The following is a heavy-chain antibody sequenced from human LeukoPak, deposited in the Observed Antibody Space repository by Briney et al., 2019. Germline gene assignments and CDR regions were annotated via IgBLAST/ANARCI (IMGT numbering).Heavy chain of an antibody. J-gene: IGHJ4*02. V-gene: IGHV4-34*01. CDR1: GGSFSGYY. Sequence: SETLSITSAVYGGSFSGYYWRWIRQHPGKGLEWTGEINDSGNTNYNPSLKSRVTISVDTAKNQFSLQLSSVTAADTVVYYCTRRAYGEYGWYFDYWGQGTLVTVSS. D-gene: IGHD4-17*01. CDR3: TRRAYGEYGWYFDY. CDR2: INDSGNT.